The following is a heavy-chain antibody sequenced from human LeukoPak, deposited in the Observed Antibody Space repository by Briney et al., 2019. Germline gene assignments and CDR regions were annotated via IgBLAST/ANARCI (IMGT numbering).Heavy chain of an antibody. CDR1: GFTFSDYG. V-gene: IGHV3-33*01. Sequence: TGRSLRLSCAASGFTFSDYGMHWVRQAPGKGLEWVAVIWYDGRNQWYADSVKGRFTISRDNSQNTLYLQMNSLRGEDTAVYYCARTGELSAALDYWGQGTLVTVSS. CDR2: IWYDGRNQ. D-gene: IGHD3-16*02. CDR3: ARTGELSAALDY. J-gene: IGHJ4*02.